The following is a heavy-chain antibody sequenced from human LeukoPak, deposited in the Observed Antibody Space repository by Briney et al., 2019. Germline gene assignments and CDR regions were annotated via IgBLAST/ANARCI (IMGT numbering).Heavy chain of an antibody. J-gene: IGHJ4*02. CDR2: INTDGSST. CDR3: ARDPYYDSSGYPYYFDY. D-gene: IGHD3-22*01. Sequence: GGSLRLSCAASGFTFSSYWMHWVRQAPGKGLVWVSRINTDGSSTSYADSVKGRFTISRDNAKNSLYLQMNSLRAEDTAVYYCARDPYYDSSGYPYYFDYWGQGTLVTVSS. V-gene: IGHV3-74*01. CDR1: GFTFSSYW.